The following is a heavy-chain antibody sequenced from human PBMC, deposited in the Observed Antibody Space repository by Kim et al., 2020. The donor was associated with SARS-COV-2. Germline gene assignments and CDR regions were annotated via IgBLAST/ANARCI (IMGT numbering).Heavy chain of an antibody. CDR2: IIPIFGTA. CDR1: GGTFSNYA. V-gene: IGHV1-69*13. D-gene: IGHD1-1*01. Sequence: SVKVSCKASGGTFSNYAISWVRQAPGQGLEWMGGIIPIFGTANYAQKFQGRVTITADESTSTAYMELSSLRSEDTAVYYCARDGWGTGTTVDYYYYGMDVWGQGTTVTVSS. J-gene: IGHJ6*02. CDR3: ARDGWGTGTTVDYYYYGMDV.